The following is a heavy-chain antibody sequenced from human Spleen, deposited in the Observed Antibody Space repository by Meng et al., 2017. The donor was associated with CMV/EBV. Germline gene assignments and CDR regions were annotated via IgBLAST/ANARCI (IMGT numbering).Heavy chain of an antibody. J-gene: IGHJ4*02. CDR1: GFTFSSYG. D-gene: IGHD1-26*01. V-gene: IGHV3-30*02. Sequence: GGSLRLSCAASGFTFSSYGMHWVRQAPGKGLEWVAFIRYDGTHDSYGDSVKGRFTVSRLNAKNSLYLQMNSLRAEDTAVYYCARDSDAVGGTIDYWGQGTLVTVSS. CDR3: ARDSDAVGGTIDY. CDR2: IRYDGTHD.